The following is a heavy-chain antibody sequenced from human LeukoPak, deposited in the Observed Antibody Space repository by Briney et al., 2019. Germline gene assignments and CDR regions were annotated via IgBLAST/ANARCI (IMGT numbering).Heavy chain of an antibody. V-gene: IGHV1-18*01. D-gene: IGHD3-3*01. Sequence: ASMKVSCKASGGTFSSYAISWVRQAPGQGLEWMGWISAYNGNTNYAQKLQGRVAMTTDTSTSTAYMELRSLRSDDTAVYYCARDTSNYLDYWGQGTLVTVSS. CDR1: GGTFSSYA. J-gene: IGHJ4*02. CDR2: ISAYNGNT. CDR3: ARDTSNYLDY.